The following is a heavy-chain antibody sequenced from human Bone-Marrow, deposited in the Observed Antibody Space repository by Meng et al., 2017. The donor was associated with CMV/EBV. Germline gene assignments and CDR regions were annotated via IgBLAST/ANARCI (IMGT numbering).Heavy chain of an antibody. J-gene: IGHJ6*02. Sequence: GESLKISCAASGFTFSSYSMNWVRQAPGKGLEWVSSISSSSSYIYYADSVKGRFTISRDNAKNSLYLQMNSLRAEDTAVYYCARDGGLRTHYGMDVWGQGNTVTVSS. V-gene: IGHV3-21*01. CDR3: ARDGGLRTHYGMDV. CDR2: ISSSSSYI. CDR1: GFTFSSYS. D-gene: IGHD1-14*01.